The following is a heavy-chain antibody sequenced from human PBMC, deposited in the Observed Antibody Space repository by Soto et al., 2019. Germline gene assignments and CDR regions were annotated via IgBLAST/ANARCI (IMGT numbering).Heavy chain of an antibody. V-gene: IGHV1-69*06. CDR3: ARGVGATTLYYFDY. J-gene: IGHJ4*02. D-gene: IGHD1-26*01. Sequence: SVKDYCEASGGTFSSYAISWVRQAPGQGLEWMGGIIPIFGTANYAQKFQGRVTITADKSTSTAYMELSSLRSEDTAVYYCARGVGATTLYYFDYWGQGTLVTVSS. CDR1: GGTFSSYA. CDR2: IIPIFGTA.